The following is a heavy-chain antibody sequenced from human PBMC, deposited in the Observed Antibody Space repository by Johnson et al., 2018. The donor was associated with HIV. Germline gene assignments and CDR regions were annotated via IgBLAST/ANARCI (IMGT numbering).Heavy chain of an antibody. Sequence: VQLVESGGGVVQPGRSLRLSCAASRFTFSSYAMHWVRQAPGQGLEWVAVISYDGSNEYYADSVKGRFTISRDNSKNTLYLQMNSLRAEDTAVYYCAKGVDYYDSSPADAFDIWGQGTMVTVSS. D-gene: IGHD3-22*01. CDR1: RFTFSSYA. V-gene: IGHV3-30*04. J-gene: IGHJ3*02. CDR2: ISYDGSNE. CDR3: AKGVDYYDSSPADAFDI.